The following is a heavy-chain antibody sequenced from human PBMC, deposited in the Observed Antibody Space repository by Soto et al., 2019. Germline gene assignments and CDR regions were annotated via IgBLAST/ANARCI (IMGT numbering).Heavy chain of an antibody. V-gene: IGHV5-10-1*01. CDR2: IDPRGSKS. D-gene: IGHD3-10*01. J-gene: IGHJ4*02. CDR1: GYNFSNYG. CDR3: ARNRGDTSLAGFDY. Sequence: GESLKISCKGSGYNFSNYGISWVRQTPGKGLEWMGRIDPRGSKSNFRPSFQGHVTTSADKSITTAYLQWSSLKASDTAMYYCARNRGDTSLAGFDYWGQGTLVTVSS.